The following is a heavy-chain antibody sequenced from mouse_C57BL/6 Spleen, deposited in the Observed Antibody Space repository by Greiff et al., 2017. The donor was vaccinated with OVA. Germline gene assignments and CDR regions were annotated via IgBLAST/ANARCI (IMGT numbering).Heavy chain of an antibody. J-gene: IGHJ1*03. Sequence: EVQLQESGGGLVQPGGSMKLSCVASGFTFSNYWMNWVRQSPEKGLEWVAQIRLKSDNYATHYAESVKGRFTISRDDSKSSVYLQMNNLRAEDTGIYYCMKGYFDVWGTGTTVTVSS. CDR3: MKGYFDV. D-gene: IGHD3-3*01. CDR1: GFTFSNYW. CDR2: IRLKSDNYAT. V-gene: IGHV6-3*01.